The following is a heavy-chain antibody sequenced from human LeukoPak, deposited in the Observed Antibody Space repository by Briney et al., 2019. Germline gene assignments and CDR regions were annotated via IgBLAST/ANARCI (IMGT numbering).Heavy chain of an antibody. Sequence: ASVKVSCKASGYTFTGYYMHWVRQAPGQGLEWMGWINPNSGGTNYAQKFQGRVTMTRDTSISTACMELSRLRSDDTAVYYCARGFYYDSSGYYYDSISPNDAFDIWGQGTMVTVSS. CDR2: INPNSGGT. CDR1: GYTFTGYY. V-gene: IGHV1-2*02. CDR3: ARGFYYDSSGYYYDSISPNDAFDI. J-gene: IGHJ3*02. D-gene: IGHD3-22*01.